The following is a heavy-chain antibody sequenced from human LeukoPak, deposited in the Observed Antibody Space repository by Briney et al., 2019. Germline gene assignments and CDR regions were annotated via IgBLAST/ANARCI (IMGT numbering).Heavy chain of an antibody. CDR1: RYTFTGYY. D-gene: IGHD5-18*01. CDR2: INPNSGGT. CDR3: ASPDVDTAMVTYYYYYGMDV. V-gene: IGHV1-2*02. Sequence: ASVKVSCKASRYTFTGYYMHGVRHAPGQGLEWMGWINPNSGGTNYAQKFQGRVPITRDTSISTAYMDLSRLRSDDTAVYYCASPDVDTAMVTYYYYYGMDVWGQGTTVTVSS. J-gene: IGHJ6*02.